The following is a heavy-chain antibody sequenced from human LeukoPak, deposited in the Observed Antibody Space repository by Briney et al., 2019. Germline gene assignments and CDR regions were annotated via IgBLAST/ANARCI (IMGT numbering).Heavy chain of an antibody. V-gene: IGHV4-59*08. J-gene: IGHJ4*02. D-gene: IGHD3-22*01. Sequence: SETLSLTCTVSGGSISSYYWSWIRQPPGKGLEWIGYIHYSGSTNYNPSLKSRVTISVDTSKNQFSLKLSSVTAADTAVYYCASLPNYYDSSGYLSQVMYWGQGTLVTVSS. CDR1: GGSISSYY. CDR3: ASLPNYYDSSGYLSQVMY. CDR2: IHYSGST.